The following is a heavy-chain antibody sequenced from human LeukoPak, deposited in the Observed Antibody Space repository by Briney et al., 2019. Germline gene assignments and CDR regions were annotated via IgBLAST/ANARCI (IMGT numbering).Heavy chain of an antibody. CDR2: SSPRNGNT. D-gene: IGHD3-9*01. CDR1: GYTFTMYG. CDR3: ARDLNYVTLGYNILADVGYYFDY. V-gene: IGHV1-18*01. Sequence: ASVKVSCKTSGYTFTMYGVSWVRQAPGRGLQWLGWSSPRNGNTAYAQDLQGRVTMTTDTSTTTAYLELRSLRSDDTAIYYCARDLNYVTLGYNILADVGYYFDYWGQGSLVTVSS. J-gene: IGHJ4*02.